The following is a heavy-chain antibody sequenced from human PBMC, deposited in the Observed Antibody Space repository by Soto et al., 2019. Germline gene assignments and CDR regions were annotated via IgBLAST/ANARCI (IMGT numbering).Heavy chain of an antibody. J-gene: IGHJ6*02. CDR2: INSDGSST. V-gene: IGHV3-74*01. D-gene: IGHD4-17*01. Sequence: PGGSTRLSCAASGFTFCSYWMHWVRQAPGKGLVWVSRINSDGSSTSYADSVKGRFTISRDNAKNTLYLQMNSLRAEDTAVYYCARDIYGDYGFYYGMDVWGQGTTVTVSS. CDR1: GFTFCSYW. CDR3: ARDIYGDYGFYYGMDV.